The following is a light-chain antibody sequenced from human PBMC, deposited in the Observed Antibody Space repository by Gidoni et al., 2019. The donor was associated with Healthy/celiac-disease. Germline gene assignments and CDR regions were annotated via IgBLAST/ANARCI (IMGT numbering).Light chain of an antibody. CDR2: GAS. CDR1: QSVSSSY. Sequence: EIVLTQSPGTLSLSPGERATLSCRASQSVSSSYLAWYQQKPGQAPRLLIYGASSRSTGIPDRLSGSGSGTDFTLTISRLEPEDFAVYYCQQYCSSPHTFGPGTKVDIK. J-gene: IGKJ3*01. CDR3: QQYCSSPHT. V-gene: IGKV3-20*01.